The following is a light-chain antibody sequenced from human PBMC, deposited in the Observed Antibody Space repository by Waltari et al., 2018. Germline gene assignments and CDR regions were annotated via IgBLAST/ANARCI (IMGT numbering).Light chain of an antibody. V-gene: IGLV2-23*01. CDR1: SSDFGNYNL. J-gene: IGLJ3*02. CDR2: EAT. CDR3: CSYADSNTWV. Sequence: QSALTQPASVSGSPGQSITISCTGTSSDFGNYNLVSWYQRHPGKPPKLIIYEATKRPSAISNHFSASKSGNTASLTISGLQAEDEADYFCCSYADSNTWVFGGGTRLTVL.